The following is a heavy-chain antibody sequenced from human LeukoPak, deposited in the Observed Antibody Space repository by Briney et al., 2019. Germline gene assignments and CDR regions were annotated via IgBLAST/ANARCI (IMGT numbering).Heavy chain of an antibody. D-gene: IGHD3-10*01. V-gene: IGHV4-59*08. Sequence: PSETLSLTCTVSGGSISSYYWSWIRQPPGKGLEWIGYIYYSGSTNYNPSLKSRVTISVDTSKNQFSLKLGSVTAADTAVYYCARTVWFGEPPGVDYYGMDVWGQGTTVTVSS. J-gene: IGHJ6*02. CDR2: IYYSGST. CDR3: ARTVWFGEPPGVDYYGMDV. CDR1: GGSISSYY.